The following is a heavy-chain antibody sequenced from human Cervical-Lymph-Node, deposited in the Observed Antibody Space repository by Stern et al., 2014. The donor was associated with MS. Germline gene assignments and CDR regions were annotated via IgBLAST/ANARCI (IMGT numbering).Heavy chain of an antibody. J-gene: IGHJ1*01. CDR1: GFIFSTSG. CDR2: IWYDGSEK. CDR3: ARDIDSSGNLYLQH. Sequence: QMQLVQYGGGVVQTGRSLRLSCAASGFIFSTSGMHWVRQAPGKGLEWVALIWYDGSEKHYADSVKGRFTISRDNSKNRLYLEMNTLRAEDTAVYYCARDIDSSGNLYLQHWGQGTLVTVSP. V-gene: IGHV3-33*01. D-gene: IGHD6-19*01.